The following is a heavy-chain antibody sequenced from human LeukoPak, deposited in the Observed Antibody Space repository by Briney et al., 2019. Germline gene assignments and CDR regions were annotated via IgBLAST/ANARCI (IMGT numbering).Heavy chain of an antibody. V-gene: IGHV4-34*01. J-gene: IGHJ4*02. Sequence: SETLSLTCAVYGGSFSSYYWSWIRQPPGKGLEWIGEINHSGSTNYNPSLKSRVTISVDTSKNQFSLKLSSVTAADTAVYYCARFLGYCSSTSCSLSSYFDYWGQGTLVTVSS. D-gene: IGHD2-2*01. CDR1: GGSFSSYY. CDR3: ARFLGYCSSTSCSLSSYFDY. CDR2: INHSGST.